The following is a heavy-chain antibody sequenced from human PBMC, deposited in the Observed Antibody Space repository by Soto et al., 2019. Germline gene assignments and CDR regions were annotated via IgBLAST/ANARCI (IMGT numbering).Heavy chain of an antibody. V-gene: IGHV3-21*01. CDR2: ISSSGIDM. D-gene: IGHD2-2*01. CDR3: ARDPDVVVSAAIGGWFDP. CDR1: GFTFSAYT. J-gene: IGHJ5*02. Sequence: EVQLVESGGGLVKPGGSLRLSCAASGFTFSAYTMNWVRQAPGKGLEWVSSISSSGIDMYYGDSVKGRFTISRDNGKNSLYLQMDSLRVEDTAVYYCARDPDVVVSAAIGGWFDPWGQGTLVTVSS.